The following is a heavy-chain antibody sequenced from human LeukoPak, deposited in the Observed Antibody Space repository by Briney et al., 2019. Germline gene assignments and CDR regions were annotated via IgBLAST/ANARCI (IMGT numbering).Heavy chain of an antibody. CDR3: ARVGYTVPDY. CDR1: GFTFSSYS. Sequence: GGSLRLSCAASGFTFSSYSMNWVRQAPGKGLEWVSCISSSSSTIYYADSVKGRFTISRDNAENSLYLQMNSLRAEDTAVYYCARVGYTVPDYWGQGTLVTVSS. V-gene: IGHV3-48*01. D-gene: IGHD4-11*01. J-gene: IGHJ4*02. CDR2: ISSSSSTI.